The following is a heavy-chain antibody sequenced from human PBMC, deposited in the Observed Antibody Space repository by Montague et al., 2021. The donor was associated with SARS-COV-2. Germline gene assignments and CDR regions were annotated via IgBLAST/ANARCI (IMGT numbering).Heavy chain of an antibody. D-gene: IGHD1-26*01. CDR2: IYYSGST. J-gene: IGHJ6*02. V-gene: IGHV4-39*02. CDR1: SGSISSVSSY. CDR3: ARGRVVGALTFYYYYGMDG. Sequence: SETLSLTCSVSSGSISSVSSYWGWIRQSPGKGLEWIGSIYYSGSTNYNPSLKSRVTISVDTAKSHFSLNLRSVTAADTAVYYCARGRVVGALTFYYYYGMDGWGQGTTVTVSS.